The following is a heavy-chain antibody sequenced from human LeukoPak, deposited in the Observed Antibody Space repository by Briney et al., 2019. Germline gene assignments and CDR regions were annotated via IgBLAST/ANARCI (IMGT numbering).Heavy chain of an antibody. D-gene: IGHD1-26*01. V-gene: IGHV4-59*01. CDR2: IYNSGST. CDR3: ARGPSGSYSRWFDS. J-gene: IGHJ5*01. CDR1: GGSISSYY. Sequence: SETLSLTCTVSGGSISSYYWSWIRQPPGKGLEWIGYIYNSGSTNHNPSLKSRVTISQDTSKNQFYLKVNSVTAADTAVYYCARGPSGSYSRWFDSWGQGTLVTVSS.